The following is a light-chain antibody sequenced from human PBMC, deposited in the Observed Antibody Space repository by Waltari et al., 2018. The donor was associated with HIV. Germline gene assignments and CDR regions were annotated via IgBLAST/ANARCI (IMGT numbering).Light chain of an antibody. V-gene: IGLV2-14*01. CDR2: GVD. CDR1: SLHFALYDF. Sequence: QSALPQPASMSGSPGQSITISCTGSSLHFALYDFVSWYHLLPTTAPQLIIYGVDRRPPGITSRFSASKSGDVASLTISGLQAEDEADYYCTSHTLTRILLFGGGTRLTVL. CDR3: TSHTLTRILL. J-gene: IGLJ3*02.